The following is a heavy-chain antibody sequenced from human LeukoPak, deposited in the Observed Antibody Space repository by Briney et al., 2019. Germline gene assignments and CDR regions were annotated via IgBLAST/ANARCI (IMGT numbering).Heavy chain of an antibody. D-gene: IGHD2-21*02. CDR3: AGGPYCGGHCDPGAFDI. CDR2: INPILGIA. CDR1: GCTFSSYA. J-gene: IGHJ3*02. Sequence: ASVKVSCKASGCTFSSYALRWVRQAPGQGLEWMGWINPILGIANYAQKFQGRVTITRDKSTSTAYMELSSLRSDDTAVYYCAGGPYCGGHCDPGAFDIWGQGTMVTVSS. V-gene: IGHV1-69*10.